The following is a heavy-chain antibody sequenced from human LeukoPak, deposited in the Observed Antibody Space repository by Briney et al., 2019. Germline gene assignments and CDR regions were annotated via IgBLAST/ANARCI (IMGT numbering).Heavy chain of an antibody. CDR2: IYYSGST. V-gene: IGHV4-61*01. CDR1: GGSISSSTSC. CDR3: ARVRQWGYFDY. Sequence: SETLSLTCTVSGGSISSSTSCWSWVRQPPGKGLEWIGYIYYSGSTNYNPSLKSRVTISVDTSKNQFSLKLSSVTAADTAVYYCARVRQWGYFDYWGQGTLVTVSS. D-gene: IGHD2-8*01. J-gene: IGHJ4*02.